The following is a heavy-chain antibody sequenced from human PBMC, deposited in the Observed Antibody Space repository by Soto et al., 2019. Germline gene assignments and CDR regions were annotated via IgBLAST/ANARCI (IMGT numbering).Heavy chain of an antibody. CDR1: GYTFTSYG. CDR2: ISAYNGNT. V-gene: IGHV1-18*01. J-gene: IGHJ4*02. D-gene: IGHD1-26*01. CDR3: ARDRLDSGGYFDY. Sequence: ASVKVSCKASGYTFTSYGISWVRQAPGQGLEWMGWISAYNGNTNYAQKLQGRVTMTTDKSTSTPSMELRSLRSDDTAVYYCARDRLDSGGYFDYGGQGTLVTVSS.